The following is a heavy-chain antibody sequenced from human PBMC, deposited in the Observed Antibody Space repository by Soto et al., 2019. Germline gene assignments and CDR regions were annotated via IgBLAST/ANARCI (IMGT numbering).Heavy chain of an antibody. D-gene: IGHD2-2*01. CDR2: TYYRSKWYN. CDR1: GDSVSSNSAA. V-gene: IGHV6-1*01. Sequence: SQTLSLTCAISGDSVSSNSAAWNWIRQSPSRGLEWLGRTYYRSKWYNDYAVSVKSRITINPDTSKNQFPLQLNSVTPEDTAVYYCARDPKNIVAVPAAPNDAFDIWGQGTMVTVSS. CDR3: ARDPKNIVAVPAAPNDAFDI. J-gene: IGHJ3*02.